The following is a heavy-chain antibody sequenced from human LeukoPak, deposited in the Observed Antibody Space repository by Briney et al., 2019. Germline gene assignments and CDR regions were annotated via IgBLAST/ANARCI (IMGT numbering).Heavy chain of an antibody. Sequence: QAGGSLRLSCSASRFSLSSYNMHWVRQAPGKGLEWVSVIYSGGSTYYADSVQGRFTISRDNSKNTLYLQMNSLRAEDTAVYYCSRCGGHSHRPPGSCGQGTLVTVSS. V-gene: IGHV3-66*01. CDR2: IYSGGST. CDR1: RFSLSSYN. J-gene: IGHJ5*02. CDR3: SRCGGHSHRPPGS. D-gene: IGHD2-21*01.